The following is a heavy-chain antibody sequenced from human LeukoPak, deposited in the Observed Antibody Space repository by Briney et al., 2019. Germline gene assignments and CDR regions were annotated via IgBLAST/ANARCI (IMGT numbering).Heavy chain of an antibody. CDR3: AKDSGSQPGHEDY. D-gene: IGHD1-26*01. J-gene: IGHJ4*02. V-gene: IGHV3-23*01. Sequence: GGSLRLSCAASGFTFSSYAMSWVRQAPGKGQEWVSAISGSGGSTYYADSVKGRFTISRDNSKNTLYLPMNSLRAKDTAVYYCAKDSGSQPGHEDYWGQGTLVTVSS. CDR2: ISGSGGST. CDR1: GFTFSSYA.